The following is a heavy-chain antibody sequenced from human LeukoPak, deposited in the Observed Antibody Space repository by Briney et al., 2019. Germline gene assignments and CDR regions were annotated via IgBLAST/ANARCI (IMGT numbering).Heavy chain of an antibody. Sequence: SETLSLTCTVSGGSISSYYWSWIRQPPGKGLEWIGYIYYSGSTNYNPSLKSRVTISVDTSKNQFSLKLSSVTAADTAVYYCAREVYSNYVYYFDYWGQGTLVTVSS. CDR2: IYYSGST. D-gene: IGHD4-11*01. CDR1: GGSISSYY. CDR3: AREVYSNYVYYFDY. J-gene: IGHJ4*02. V-gene: IGHV4-59*01.